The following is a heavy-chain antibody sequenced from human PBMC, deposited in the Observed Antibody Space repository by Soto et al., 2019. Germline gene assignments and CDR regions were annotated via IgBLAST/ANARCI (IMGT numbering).Heavy chain of an antibody. CDR1: GGSFSGYY. CDR3: ARGKDIVVVVAAPDDAFDI. J-gene: IGHJ3*02. D-gene: IGHD2-15*01. V-gene: IGHV4-34*01. Sequence: TSETLSLTCAVYGGSFSGYYWSWIRQPPGKGLEWIGEINHSGSTNYNPSLKSRVTISVDTSKNQFSLKLSSVTAADTAVYYCARGKDIVVVVAAPDDAFDIRGQGTMVT. CDR2: INHSGST.